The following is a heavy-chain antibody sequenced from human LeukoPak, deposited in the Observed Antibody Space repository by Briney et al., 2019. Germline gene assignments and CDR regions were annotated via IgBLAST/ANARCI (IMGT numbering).Heavy chain of an antibody. CDR3: ARASHESVLFWSDP. CDR2: ISGYTGNT. CDR1: GYTFTTYG. J-gene: IGHJ5*02. Sequence: ASVKVSCEASGYTFTTYGIGWVRQAPGQGLEWIGWISGYTGNTNYAQKFKGRVTMTTDTSTSTAYMELRSLRSDDTAVYYCARASHESVLFWSDPWGQGTLVNVSS. D-gene: IGHD3-16*01. V-gene: IGHV1-18*01.